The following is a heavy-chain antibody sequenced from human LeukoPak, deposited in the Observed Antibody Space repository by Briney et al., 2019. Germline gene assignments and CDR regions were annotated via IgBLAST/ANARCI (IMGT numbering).Heavy chain of an antibody. V-gene: IGHV3-23*01. D-gene: IGHD4-23*01. CDR3: AKEEPNYGGNSYDAFDI. J-gene: IGHJ3*02. CDR1: GFTFSSYA. Sequence: GGSLRLSCAASGFTFSSYAMSWVRQAPGKGLEWVSAISGSGGSTYYADSVKGRFTISRDNSKNTLYLQMNSLRAEDTAVYYCAKEEPNYGGNSYDAFDIWGQGTMVTVSS. CDR2: ISGSGGST.